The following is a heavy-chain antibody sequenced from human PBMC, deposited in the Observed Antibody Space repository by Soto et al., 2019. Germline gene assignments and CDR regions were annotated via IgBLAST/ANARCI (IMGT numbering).Heavy chain of an antibody. CDR2: IKSKTDGGTT. D-gene: IGHD3-22*01. CDR1: GFTFSNAW. J-gene: IGHJ1*01. Sequence: EVQLVESGGGLVQPGGSLRLSCAASGFTFSNAWMSWVRQAPGKGLEWVGRIKSKTDGGTTDYAAPAKGRVTISREESKNTLYLQMNSLKPQDSAVYYCTTGRYYYDSSGYYYAEYFQHWGQGTLVTVSS. V-gene: IGHV3-15*01. CDR3: TTGRYYYDSSGYYYAEYFQH.